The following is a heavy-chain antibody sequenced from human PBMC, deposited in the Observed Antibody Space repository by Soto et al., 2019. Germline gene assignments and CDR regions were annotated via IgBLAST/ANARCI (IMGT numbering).Heavy chain of an antibody. CDR1: NGSISNFY. CDR2: IHGSGSA. J-gene: IGHJ5*02. CDR3: ARSSHKESWFDP. Sequence: SETLSLTCSVSNGSISNFYWNWIRQSAGRGLEWIGRIHGSGSATYNPSLRSRVTMSVDTSKNQFSVKVNSVTGADTAVYYCARSSHKESWFDPWGQGTLVTVSS. D-gene: IGHD6-13*01. V-gene: IGHV4-4*07.